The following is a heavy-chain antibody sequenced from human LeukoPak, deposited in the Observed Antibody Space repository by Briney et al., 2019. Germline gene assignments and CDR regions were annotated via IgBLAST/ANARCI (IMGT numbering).Heavy chain of an antibody. V-gene: IGHV4-38-2*02. CDR1: GYSISSGYY. CDR2: IYHSGST. CDR3: ARDVRHYYDSSGYL. J-gene: IGHJ4*02. Sequence: PSETLSLTCTVSGYSISSGYYWGWIRQPPGKGLEWIGSIYHSGSTYYNPSLKSRVTISVDTSKNQFSLKLSSVTAADTAVYYCARDVRHYYDSSGYLWDQGTLVTVSS. D-gene: IGHD3-22*01.